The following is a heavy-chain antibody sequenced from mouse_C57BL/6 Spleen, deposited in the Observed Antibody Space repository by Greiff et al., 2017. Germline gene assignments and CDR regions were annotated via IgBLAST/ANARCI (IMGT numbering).Heavy chain of an antibody. Sequence: QVQLQQSGPELVKPGASVKISCKASGYAFSSSWMNWVKQRPGKGLEWIGRIYPGDGDTNYNGKFKGKATLTADKSCSTAYMQLSSLTSEDSAVYFCARWSLYAMDYWGQGTAVTVSS. V-gene: IGHV1-82*01. CDR1: GYAFSSSW. CDR3: ARWSLYAMDY. CDR2: IYPGDGDT. J-gene: IGHJ4*01.